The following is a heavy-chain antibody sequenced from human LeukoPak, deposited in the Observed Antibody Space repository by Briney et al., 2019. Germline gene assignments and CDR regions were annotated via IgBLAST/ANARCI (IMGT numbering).Heavy chain of an antibody. J-gene: IGHJ4*02. D-gene: IGHD6-19*01. Sequence: QPGTSLRLSCAASGFTFSSYVMHWVRQAPGKGLEWVAVIAYDGSNKYYADSVKGRFTISRDNSKNTLYLQMNSLRAEDTAVYYCARMSAVAGGLDYWGQGTLVTVSS. V-gene: IGHV3-30*03. CDR2: IAYDGSNK. CDR3: ARMSAVAGGLDY. CDR1: GFTFSSYV.